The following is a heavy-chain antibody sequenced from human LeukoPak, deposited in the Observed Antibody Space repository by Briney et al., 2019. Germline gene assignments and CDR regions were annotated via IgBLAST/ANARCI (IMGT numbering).Heavy chain of an antibody. CDR1: GLIFSSYW. D-gene: IGHD4-11*01. CDR3: ARRGYSNFALDY. J-gene: IGHJ4*02. V-gene: IGHV3-74*01. CDR2: INTDGSST. Sequence: PGGSLRLSCEASGLIFSSYWMHWVRQAPGKGLVWVSRINTDGSSTNYADSVKGRFTISRDNAKNTLYLQMNSLRAEDTAVYYCARRGYSNFALDYWGQGTLVTVSS.